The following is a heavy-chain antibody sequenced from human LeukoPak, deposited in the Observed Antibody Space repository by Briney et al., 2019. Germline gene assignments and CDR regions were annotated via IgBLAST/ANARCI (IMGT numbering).Heavy chain of an antibody. CDR2: IYYSGST. CDR1: GGSISSGDYY. J-gene: IGHJ4*02. D-gene: IGHD5-12*01. CDR3: ARWVATPRGYFDY. Sequence: PSETLSLTCTVSGGSISSGDYYWGWIRQPPGKGLEWIGNIYYSGSTYYNPSLKSRVTISVDTSKNQFSLKLSSVSAADTAVYYRARWVATPRGYFDYWGQGALVTVSS. V-gene: IGHV4-39*01.